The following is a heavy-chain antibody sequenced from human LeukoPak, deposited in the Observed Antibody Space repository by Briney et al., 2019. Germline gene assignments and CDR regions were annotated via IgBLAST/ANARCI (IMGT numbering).Heavy chain of an antibody. J-gene: IGHJ3*02. V-gene: IGHV4-34*01. CDR1: GGSFSGYY. CDR3: ARRYMTPGAFDI. CDR2: INHSGST. Sequence: SETLSLTCAVYGGSFSGYYWSWIRQPAGKGLEWIGEINHSGSTNYNPSLKSRVTMSVDTSKNQFSLKLSSVTAADTAVYYCARRYMTPGAFDIWGQGTMVTVSS. D-gene: IGHD4-17*01.